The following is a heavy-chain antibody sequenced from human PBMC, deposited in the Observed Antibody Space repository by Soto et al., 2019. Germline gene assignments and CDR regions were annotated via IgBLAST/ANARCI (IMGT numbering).Heavy chain of an antibody. CDR3: AKQGERGDFWSGYMDV. V-gene: IGHV3-23*01. Sequence: GGSLRLSCAASGFTFSSYAMSWVHQAPGKGLEWVSAISGSGGSTYYAGSVKGRFTISRDNSKNTLYLQMNSLRAEDTAVYYCAKQGERGDFWSGYMDVWGKGTTVTVSS. CDR1: GFTFSSYA. D-gene: IGHD3-3*01. J-gene: IGHJ6*04. CDR2: ISGSGGST.